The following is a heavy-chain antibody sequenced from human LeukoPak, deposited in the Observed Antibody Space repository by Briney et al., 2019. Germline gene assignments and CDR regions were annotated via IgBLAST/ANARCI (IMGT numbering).Heavy chain of an antibody. CDR2: IIPIFGTA. Sequence: GSSVKVSCKASGGTFSSYAISRVRQAPGQGLEWMGGIIPIFGTANYAQKFQGRVTITADESTSTAYMELSSLRSEDTAVYYCARARAEWLRYYGMDVWGKGTTVTVSS. J-gene: IGHJ6*04. D-gene: IGHD5-18*01. CDR3: ARARAEWLRYYGMDV. V-gene: IGHV1-69*01. CDR1: GGTFSSYA.